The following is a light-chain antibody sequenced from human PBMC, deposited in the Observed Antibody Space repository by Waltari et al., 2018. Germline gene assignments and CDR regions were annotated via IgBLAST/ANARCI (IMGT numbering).Light chain of an antibody. J-gene: IGKJ2*01. V-gene: IGKV1-12*01. Sequence: DIQMTQSPSSVSASVGDRVAITCRASQGISSWLAWYQQKPGKAPELLIYTASTLQSGVTSRFSGSGSGTDFTLTISSLQPEDIETYYCQHTNSFPFTFGQGTKLELK. CDR2: TAS. CDR1: QGISSW. CDR3: QHTNSFPFT.